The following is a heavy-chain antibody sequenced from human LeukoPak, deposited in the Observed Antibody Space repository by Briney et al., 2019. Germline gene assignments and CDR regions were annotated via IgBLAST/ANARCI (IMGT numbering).Heavy chain of an antibody. V-gene: IGHV4-38-2*01. D-gene: IGHD3-16*02. J-gene: IGHJ6*02. CDR3: ARVVASYQWGPWAYYYGMDV. Sequence: PSETLSLTCAVSGYSISSGYYWGWIRQPPGKGLEWIGSIYHSGSTYYNPSLKSRVTISVDTSKNQFSLKLSSVTAADTAVYYCARVVASYQWGPWAYYYGMDVWGQGTTVTVSS. CDR2: IYHSGST. CDR1: GYSISSGYY.